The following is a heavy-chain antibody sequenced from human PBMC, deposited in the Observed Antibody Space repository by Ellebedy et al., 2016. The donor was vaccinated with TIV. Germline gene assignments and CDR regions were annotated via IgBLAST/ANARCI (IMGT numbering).Heavy chain of an antibody. V-gene: IGHV3-53*01. J-gene: IGHJ4*02. CDR3: ARGHVVVTATN. CDR2: LYSGGSI. D-gene: IGHD2-15*01. CDR1: GFTVSSNY. Sequence: GGSLRLSCAASGFTVSSNYMSWVRQAPGKGLEWVSVLYSGGSIYYADSVKGRFTISRDNSKNTLYLQMNALRAEDTAVYYCARGHVVVTATNWGQGTLVTVSS.